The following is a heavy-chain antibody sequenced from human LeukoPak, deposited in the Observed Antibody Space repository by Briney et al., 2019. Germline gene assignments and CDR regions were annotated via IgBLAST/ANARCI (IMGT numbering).Heavy chain of an antibody. J-gene: IGHJ5*02. CDR1: GFTFSSYG. V-gene: IGHV3-30*03. Sequence: GRSLRLSCAASGFTFSSYGMHWVRQAPGKGLEWVAVISYDGSNKYYADSVKGRFTISRDNSKNTLYLQMNSLRAEDTAVYYCASGSSYEFDPWGQGTLATVSS. D-gene: IGHD6-13*01. CDR3: ASGSSYEFDP. CDR2: ISYDGSNK.